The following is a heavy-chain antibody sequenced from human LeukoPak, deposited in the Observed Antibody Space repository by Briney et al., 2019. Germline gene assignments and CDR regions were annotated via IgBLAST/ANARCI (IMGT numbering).Heavy chain of an antibody. CDR3: ARAQEGGMDV. CDR1: GYTFSSCA. CDR2: INPSGGST. V-gene: IGHV1-46*01. Sequence: ASVKVSCKASGYTFSSCATNWVRQAPGQGLEWMGIINPSGGSTSYAQKFQGRVTMTRDTSTSTVYMELSSLRSEDTAVYYCARAQEGGMDVWGQGTTVTVSS. J-gene: IGHJ6*02.